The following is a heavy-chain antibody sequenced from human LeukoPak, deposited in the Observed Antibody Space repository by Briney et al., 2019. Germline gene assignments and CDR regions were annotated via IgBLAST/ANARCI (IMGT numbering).Heavy chain of an antibody. D-gene: IGHD3-10*01. Sequence: SQTLSLTCTVSGGSISSGGYYWSWIRQPPGKGLEWIGEINHSGSTNYNPSLKSRVTISVDTSKNQFSLKLSSVTAADTAVYYCARGTGAHYFDYWGQGTLVTVSS. V-gene: IGHV4-30-2*01. CDR2: INHSGST. CDR3: ARGTGAHYFDY. CDR1: GGSISSGGYY. J-gene: IGHJ4*02.